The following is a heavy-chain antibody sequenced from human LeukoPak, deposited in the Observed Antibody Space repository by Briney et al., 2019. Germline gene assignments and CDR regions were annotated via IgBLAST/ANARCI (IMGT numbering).Heavy chain of an antibody. J-gene: IGHJ4*02. D-gene: IGHD6-13*01. V-gene: IGHV3-30*02. CDR1: GFTFSSYG. CDR2: IRYDGSNK. Sequence: PGGSLRLSCAASGFTFSSYGMHWDRQAPGKGLEWVAFIRYDGSNKYYADSVKGRFTISRDNSKNTLYLQMNSLRAEDTAVYYCAKIQWSSSWFALAVWGQGTPVTVSS. CDR3: AKIQWSSSWFALAV.